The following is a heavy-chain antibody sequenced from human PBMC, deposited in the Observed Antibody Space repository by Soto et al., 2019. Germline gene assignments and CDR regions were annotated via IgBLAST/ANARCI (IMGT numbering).Heavy chain of an antibody. Sequence: GGSLRLSCAASGFPFSSYGMNWVRQAPGKGLEWVSAISGSDGTTHYADSVRGRFTISRDNSNNTVFLQMNSLRAEDTAVYYCARDIDYYDSSGYQDYWGQGALVTVSS. CDR2: ISGSDGTT. J-gene: IGHJ4*02. CDR3: ARDIDYYDSSGYQDY. D-gene: IGHD3-22*01. V-gene: IGHV3-23*01. CDR1: GFPFSSYG.